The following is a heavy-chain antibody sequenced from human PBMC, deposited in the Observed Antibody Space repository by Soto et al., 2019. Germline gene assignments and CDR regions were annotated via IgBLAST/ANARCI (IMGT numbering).Heavy chain of an antibody. D-gene: IGHD3-10*01. CDR1: GFTFSSYW. V-gene: IGHV3-7*01. Sequence: GGSLRLSCAASGFTFSSYWMSWVRQAPGKGLEWVANIKQDGSEKYYVDSVKGRFTISRDNAKNSLYLQMNSLRAEDTAVYYCARELELWFGEESRLLDYWGQGTLVTVSS. CDR2: IKQDGSEK. CDR3: ARELELWFGEESRLLDY. J-gene: IGHJ4*02.